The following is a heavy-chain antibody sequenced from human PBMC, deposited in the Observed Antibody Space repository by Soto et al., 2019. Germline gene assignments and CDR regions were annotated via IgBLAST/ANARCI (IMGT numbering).Heavy chain of an antibody. CDR3: ARRVHTAHLYSYGMDV. D-gene: IGHD1-1*01. J-gene: IGHJ6*02. Sequence: QLQLQESGPGLVKPSETLSLTCTVSGGSISSSSYYWGWIRQPPGKGLEWIGSIYYSGSTYYNPSLKSRVTISVDTSKNQFSLKLSSVTAADTAVYYCARRVHTAHLYSYGMDVWGQGTTVTVSS. CDR1: GGSISSSSYY. V-gene: IGHV4-39*01. CDR2: IYYSGST.